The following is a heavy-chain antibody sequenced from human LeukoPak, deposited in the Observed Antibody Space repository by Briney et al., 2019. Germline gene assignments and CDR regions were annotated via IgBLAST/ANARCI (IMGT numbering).Heavy chain of an antibody. V-gene: IGHV3-7*03. CDR2: IKQDGSAK. J-gene: IGHJ4*02. D-gene: IGHD3-22*01. CDR3: ARSRHSYDSSGFPHY. Sequence: PGGSLRLSCAASGFTFSSYSMNWVRQAPGKGLEYVANIKQDGSAKYYVDSMEGRFTISRDNAKNSLYLQMNSLRAEDTALYYCARSRHSYDSSGFPHYWGQGTLVTVSS. CDR1: GFTFSSYS.